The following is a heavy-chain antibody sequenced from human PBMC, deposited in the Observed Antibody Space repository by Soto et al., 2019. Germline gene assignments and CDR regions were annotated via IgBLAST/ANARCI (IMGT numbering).Heavy chain of an antibody. CDR3: ANSPYSKASRYYFDY. V-gene: IGHV3-23*01. D-gene: IGHD4-4*01. CDR1: GFTFSSYA. CDR2: ISGSGGST. J-gene: IGHJ4*02. Sequence: GGSLRLSCAASGFTFSSYAMSWVRQSPGKGLEWVSAISGSGGSTYYADSVKGRFTISRDNSKNTLYLQMNSLRAEDTAVYYCANSPYSKASRYYFDYWGQGTLVTVSS.